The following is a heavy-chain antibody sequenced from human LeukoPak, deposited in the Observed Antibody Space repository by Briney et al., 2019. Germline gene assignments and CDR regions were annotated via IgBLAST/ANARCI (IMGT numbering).Heavy chain of an antibody. J-gene: IGHJ6*02. D-gene: IGHD3-22*01. CDR2: INAGNGNT. CDR3: ASEYYYDGSGYWYYGMDV. V-gene: IGHV1-3*01. Sequence: ASVKVSCKASGYTFTSYAMHWVRQAPGQRLEWMGWINAGNGNTKYSQKFQGRVTITRDTSASTAYMELSSLRSEDTAVYYCASEYYYDGSGYWYYGMDVWGQGTTVTVSS. CDR1: GYTFTSYA.